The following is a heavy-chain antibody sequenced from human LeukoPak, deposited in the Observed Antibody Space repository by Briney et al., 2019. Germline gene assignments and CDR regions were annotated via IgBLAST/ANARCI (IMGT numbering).Heavy chain of an antibody. CDR3: ARGSHYYDSSGYYYL. J-gene: IGHJ4*02. CDR1: GFTFSSYG. CDR2: TWYDGSNK. V-gene: IGHV3-33*01. D-gene: IGHD3-22*01. Sequence: PGRSLRLSCAASGFTFSSYGMHWVRQAPGKGLEWVAVTWYDGSNKYYADSVKGRFTISRDNSKNTLYLQMNSLRAEDTAVYYCARGSHYYDSSGYYYLWGQGTLVTVSS.